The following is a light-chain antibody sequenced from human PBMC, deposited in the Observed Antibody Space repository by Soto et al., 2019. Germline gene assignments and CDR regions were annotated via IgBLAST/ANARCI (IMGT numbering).Light chain of an antibody. Sequence: EIVLTQSPATLSLSPGGRATLSCRASQGVSSYLAWYQQKPGQAPRLLIYDASNRATGIPARFSGSGSGTDFTLTISSLEPEDFAVYYCQQRSNWPPYTFGQGTKLEIK. CDR1: QGVSSY. V-gene: IGKV3-11*01. CDR3: QQRSNWPPYT. CDR2: DAS. J-gene: IGKJ2*01.